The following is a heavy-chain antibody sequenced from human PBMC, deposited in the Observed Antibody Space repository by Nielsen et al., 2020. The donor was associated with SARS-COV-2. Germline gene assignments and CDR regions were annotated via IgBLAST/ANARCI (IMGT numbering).Heavy chain of an antibody. CDR3: ARGRNYDILTGHTHWNFDY. Sequence: SLKISCAASGFTFDDYAMHWVRQAPGKGLEWVSGISWNSGSIGYADSVKGRFTISRDNSKNTLYLQMNSLRAEDTAVYYCARGRNYDILTGHTHWNFDYWGQGTLVTVSS. D-gene: IGHD3-9*01. CDR2: ISWNSGSI. V-gene: IGHV3-9*01. CDR1: GFTFDDYA. J-gene: IGHJ4*02.